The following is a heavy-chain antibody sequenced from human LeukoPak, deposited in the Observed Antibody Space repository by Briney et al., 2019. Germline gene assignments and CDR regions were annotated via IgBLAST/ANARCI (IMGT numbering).Heavy chain of an antibody. CDR3: AGGGRDDFNSWFDP. J-gene: IGHJ5*02. CDR2: ITPMFGMA. D-gene: IGHD5-24*01. V-gene: IGHV1-69*02. CDR1: GGRFSDYT. Sequence: GASVKVPCKASGGRFSDYTITWVRQIPGQGLEWMGRITPMFGMADYAQKFHDRVTITADKSTTTAYMDLSGLRSEDTAVYYCAGGGRDDFNSWFDPWGQGTLVTVSS.